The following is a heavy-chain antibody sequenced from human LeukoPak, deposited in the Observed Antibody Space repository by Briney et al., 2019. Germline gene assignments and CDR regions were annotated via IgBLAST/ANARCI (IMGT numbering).Heavy chain of an antibody. D-gene: IGHD4-17*01. CDR2: ISSGSGTI. CDR3: AALRGLQNWYFDL. CDR1: GSTFSSYN. Sequence: GGSLRLSCAASGSTFSSYNISWVRQAPGKGLEWVSYISSGSGTIYYADPVKGRFTISRDNAKNSLFLQMNSLRAEDTAVYYCAALRGLQNWYFDLWGRGTLVTVSS. J-gene: IGHJ2*01. V-gene: IGHV3-48*01.